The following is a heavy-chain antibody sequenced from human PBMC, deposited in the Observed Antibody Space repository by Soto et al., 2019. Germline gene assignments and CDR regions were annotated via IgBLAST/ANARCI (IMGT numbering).Heavy chain of an antibody. Sequence: QVQLVESGGGLVKPGGSLRLSCAASGFTFSDYYMSWIRQAPGKGLEWVSHISSSGRTIYYADSVKGRFTISRDNAKNSLYLQRNSLRAEDTAVYYCARQKAWTGEWLSLYAPGMDVWGQGTTVTASS. D-gene: IGHD3-22*01. V-gene: IGHV3-11*01. CDR3: ARQKAWTGEWLSLYAPGMDV. CDR2: ISSSGRTI. J-gene: IGHJ6*02. CDR1: GFTFSDYY.